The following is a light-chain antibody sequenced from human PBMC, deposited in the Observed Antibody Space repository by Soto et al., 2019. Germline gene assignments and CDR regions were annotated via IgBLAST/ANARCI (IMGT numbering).Light chain of an antibody. J-gene: IGKJ1*01. CDR3: QQYNSYWT. V-gene: IGKV3-11*01. Sequence: EIVLTQSPATLSLSPGETATLSCRASQSVSNFLAWYQQKPGQAPRLLIYETDHRATGIPDRFSGSGSGTDFALTITSLEPDDFATYYCQQYNSYWTFGQGTKVEIK. CDR2: ETD. CDR1: QSVSNF.